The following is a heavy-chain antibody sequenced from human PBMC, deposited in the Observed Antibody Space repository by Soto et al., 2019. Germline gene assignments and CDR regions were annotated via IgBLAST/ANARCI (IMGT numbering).Heavy chain of an antibody. Sequence: PGGFLRLSCAASGVTFISYGMHWVRQAPGKGLEWVAVIWYDGSNKYYADSVKGRFTISRDNSKNTLYLQMNSLRAEDTAVYYCARGGYSYGSLGYGMDVWGQGTTVTVSS. CDR2: IWYDGSNK. D-gene: IGHD5-18*01. V-gene: IGHV3-33*01. J-gene: IGHJ6*02. CDR3: ARGGYSYGSLGYGMDV. CDR1: GVTFISYG.